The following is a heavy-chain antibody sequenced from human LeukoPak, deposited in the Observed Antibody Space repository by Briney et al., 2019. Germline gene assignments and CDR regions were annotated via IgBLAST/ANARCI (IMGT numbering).Heavy chain of an antibody. Sequence: GGSLRLSCAASGFTFSTYGMSWVRQAPGKGLEWVSVLYTGGGTDHADSVKGRFTISRDNSKNTLSLQMNSLRAEDTAIYYCTRSGYRHPYHFDSWGQGTLVTVSS. CDR1: GFTFSTYG. V-gene: IGHV3-53*01. CDR3: TRSGYRHPYHFDS. D-gene: IGHD3-22*01. CDR2: LYTGGGT. J-gene: IGHJ4*02.